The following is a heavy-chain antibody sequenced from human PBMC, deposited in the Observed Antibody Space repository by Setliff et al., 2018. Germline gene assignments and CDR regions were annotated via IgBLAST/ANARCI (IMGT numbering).Heavy chain of an antibody. CDR1: GYTFSTYG. CDR2: ISAYNGNT. J-gene: IGHJ4*02. D-gene: IGHD3-3*01. CDR3: ARAQSWSGGPYYFDN. V-gene: IGHV1-18*01. Sequence: ASVKVSCKDSGYTFSTYGISWVRQAPGQGLEWMGWISAYNGNTNYAQKLQGRVTMTRNTSISTAYMDLSSLRFEDTAVYYCARAQSWSGGPYYFDNWGQGTLVTVSS.